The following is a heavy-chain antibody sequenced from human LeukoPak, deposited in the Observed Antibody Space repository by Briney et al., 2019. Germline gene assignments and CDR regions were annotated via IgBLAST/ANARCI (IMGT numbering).Heavy chain of an antibody. CDR3: ASYSYGYIY. CDR2: IYHSGST. Sequence: SQTLSLTCAVPGGSISSGGYSWSWIRQPPGKGLEWIGYIYHSGSTYYNPSLKSRVTISVDRSKNQFSLKLSSVTAADTAVYYCASYSYGYIYWGQGTLVTVSS. D-gene: IGHD5-18*01. V-gene: IGHV4-30-2*01. J-gene: IGHJ4*02. CDR1: GGSISSGGYS.